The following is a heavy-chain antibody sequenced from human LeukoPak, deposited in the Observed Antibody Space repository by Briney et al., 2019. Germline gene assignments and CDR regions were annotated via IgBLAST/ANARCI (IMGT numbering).Heavy chain of an antibody. Sequence: GGSLRLSCAASGFTFSSYSMNWVRQAPGKGLEWVSYISSSSSTIYYAHSVKGRFTISRDNAKNSLYLQMNSLRAEERAVYYCAASARGTSYYYYYYMDVWGKGTTVTVSS. J-gene: IGHJ6*03. CDR3: AASARGTSYYYYYYMDV. D-gene: IGHD1-14*01. CDR1: GFTFSSYS. V-gene: IGHV3-48*01. CDR2: ISSSSSTI.